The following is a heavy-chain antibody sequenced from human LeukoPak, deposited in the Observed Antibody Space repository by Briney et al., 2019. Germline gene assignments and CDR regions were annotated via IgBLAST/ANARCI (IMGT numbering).Heavy chain of an antibody. V-gene: IGHV3-23*01. CDR1: RFTFRSYA. CDR3: AKVGYYGDEPIDY. J-gene: IGHJ4*02. CDR2: ISSAGGSK. D-gene: IGHD4-17*01. Sequence: PGGSLRLSCSGSRFTFRSYAMTWVRQAPGKGLEWVSDISSAGGSKYYADSVKGRVSVSRDNSKNTLYLEMNSLRAEDTAIYYCAKVGYYGDEPIDYWGQGTLVTVSS.